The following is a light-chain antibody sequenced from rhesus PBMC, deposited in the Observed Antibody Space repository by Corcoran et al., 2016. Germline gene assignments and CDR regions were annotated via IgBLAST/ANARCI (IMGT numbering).Light chain of an antibody. V-gene: IGKV1-43*02. J-gene: IGKJ3*01. CDR2: AAS. Sequence: DIQMTQSPSSLSASVGDRVTITCRASQGISTYLNWYQQKPGKAPKRLIYAASSLESGVPSRFSGSGSGTDCTITISRLRPEDFATYYCLQYNSDLTFGPGTKLDIK. CDR1: QGISTY. CDR3: LQYNSDLT.